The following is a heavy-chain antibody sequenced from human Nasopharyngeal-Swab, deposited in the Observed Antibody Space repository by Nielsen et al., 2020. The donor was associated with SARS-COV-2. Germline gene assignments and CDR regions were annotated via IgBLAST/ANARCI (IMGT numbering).Heavy chain of an antibody. J-gene: IGHJ6*02. CDR3: ARGTWYSSSGASYYYYYGMDV. Sequence: GESLKISCGGSGFTFSDYWMSWVRQSPEKGLEWVANIKQDGTLKSYVDSVKGRFIISRDNAKNSLDLQMNSLRAEDTAVYYCARGTWYSSSGASYYYYYGMDVWGQGTTVTVSS. CDR2: IKQDGTLK. D-gene: IGHD6-13*01. CDR1: GFTFSDYW. V-gene: IGHV3-7*01.